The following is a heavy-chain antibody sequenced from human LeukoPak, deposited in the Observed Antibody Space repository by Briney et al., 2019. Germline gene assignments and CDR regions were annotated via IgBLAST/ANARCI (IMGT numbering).Heavy chain of an antibody. Sequence: GGSLRLSCAASGLTFSSYGMHWVRQAPGKGLEWVAFIRYDGSNKYYADSVKGRFTISRDNSKNTLHLQMNSLRAEDTAVYYCAKDSPVVAAPDYWGQGTLVTVSS. V-gene: IGHV3-30*02. D-gene: IGHD2-15*01. CDR1: GLTFSSYG. CDR3: AKDSPVVAAPDY. CDR2: IRYDGSNK. J-gene: IGHJ4*02.